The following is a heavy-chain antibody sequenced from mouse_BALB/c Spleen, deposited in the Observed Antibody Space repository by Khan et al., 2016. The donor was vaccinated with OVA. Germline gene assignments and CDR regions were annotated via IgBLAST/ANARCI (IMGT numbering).Heavy chain of an antibody. V-gene: IGHV4-1*02. J-gene: IGHJ4*01. D-gene: IGHD2-4*01. CDR2: INPDSSTI. CDR1: GFDFSRYW. Sequence: EVQLVETGGGLVQPGGSLKLSCAASGFDFSRYWMSWVRQAPGKGLEWIGEINPDSSTINYTPSLKDKFIISRDNAKNTLYLQMSKVRSEDTALYYCARPSIYYDYYYAMDYWVQGTSVTVSS. CDR3: ARPSIYYDYYYAMDY.